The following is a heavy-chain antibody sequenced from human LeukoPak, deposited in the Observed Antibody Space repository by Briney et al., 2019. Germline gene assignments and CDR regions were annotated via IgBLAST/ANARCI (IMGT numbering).Heavy chain of an antibody. V-gene: IGHV1-46*01. CDR1: GYTFTSYY. CDR2: INPSGGST. D-gene: IGHD6-13*01. J-gene: IGHJ4*02. CDR3: ARDLGGYSSSWYLSIDY. Sequence: GASVTVSCKASGYTFTSYYMHWVRQAPGQGLEWMGIINPSGGSTSYAQKFQGRVTMTRDMSTSTVYMELSSLRSEDTAVYYCARDLGGYSSSWYLSIDYWGQGTLVTVSS.